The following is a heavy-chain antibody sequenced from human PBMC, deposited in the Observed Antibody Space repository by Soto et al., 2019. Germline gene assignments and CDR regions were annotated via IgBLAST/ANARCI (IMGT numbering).Heavy chain of an antibody. D-gene: IGHD6-6*01. V-gene: IGHV4-34*01. Sequence: SETLSLTCVVSGGSLSDYFWSWIRQPPGMALEWIGEINHLGSINYNPSLKSRVTISVDTSKNQFSLKLSSVTAADTAVYYCGRSARLKQYYYYYYMDVWGKGTTVTVSS. CDR3: GRSARLKQYYYYYYMDV. CDR1: GGSLSDYF. J-gene: IGHJ6*03. CDR2: INHLGSI.